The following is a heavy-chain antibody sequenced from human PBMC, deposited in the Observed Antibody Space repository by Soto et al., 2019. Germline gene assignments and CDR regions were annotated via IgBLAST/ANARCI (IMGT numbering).Heavy chain of an antibody. Sequence: GGSLRLSCAASGFTFSSYSMNWVRQAPGKGLEWVSSISSSSTAIFYGDSVKGRFIISRDNAENSLYLQMNSLRAEDTAVYYCTTEFDYYDSSGYYYATDYWGQGALVTVSS. V-gene: IGHV3-21*01. CDR3: TTEFDYYDSSGYYYATDY. J-gene: IGHJ4*02. D-gene: IGHD3-22*01. CDR1: GFTFSSYS. CDR2: ISSSSTAI.